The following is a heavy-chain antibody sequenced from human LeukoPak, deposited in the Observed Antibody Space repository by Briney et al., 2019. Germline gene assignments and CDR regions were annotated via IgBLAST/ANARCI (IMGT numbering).Heavy chain of an antibody. CDR1: GGSFSGYY. D-gene: IGHD4-23*01. V-gene: IGHV4-34*01. CDR2: INHSGST. J-gene: IGHJ4*02. Sequence: SETLSLTCAVYGGSFSGYYWSWIRQPPGKGLEWIGEINHSGSTNYNPSLKSRVTISVDTSRNQFSLKLSSVTAADTAVYYCARDDYGGNSHHYWGQGILVTVSS. CDR3: ARDDYGGNSHHY.